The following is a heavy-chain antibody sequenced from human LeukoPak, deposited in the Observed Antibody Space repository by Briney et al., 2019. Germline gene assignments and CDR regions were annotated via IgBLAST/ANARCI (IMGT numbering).Heavy chain of an antibody. J-gene: IGHJ4*02. CDR1: GFHFRCLG. D-gene: IGHD2-21*01. Sequence: GSPRLLRAASGFHFRCLGQQLVRPASGQGLEWVGFFRFGGSNKYYADSVKGRFTISRDNSKNTLYLQMNSLRAEDTAVYYCAKDLHLALYCGGDCRGYYFDYWGQGTLVTVSS. CDR3: AKDLHLALYCGGDCRGYYFDY. CDR2: FRFGGSNK. V-gene: IGHV3-30*02.